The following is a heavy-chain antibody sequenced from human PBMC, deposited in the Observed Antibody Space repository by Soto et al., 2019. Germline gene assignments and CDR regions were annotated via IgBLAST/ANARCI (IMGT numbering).Heavy chain of an antibody. D-gene: IGHD6-19*01. Sequence: EVQLVESGGGLVQPGGSLRLSCAASGFTFSSHWMSWVRQAPGKGPEWVANIKEDGSEEHYVDSVKGRFAISRDNVKNALYLQMNSLRVRDTAVYYCARDGGWPFSFDYWGQGTLVTVSS. CDR1: GFTFSSHW. J-gene: IGHJ4*02. CDR3: ARDGGWPFSFDY. CDR2: IKEDGSEE. V-gene: IGHV3-7*01.